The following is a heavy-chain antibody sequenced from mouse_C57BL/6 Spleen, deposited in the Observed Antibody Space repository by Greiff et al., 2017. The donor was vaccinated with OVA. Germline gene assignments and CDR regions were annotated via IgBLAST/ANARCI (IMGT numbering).Heavy chain of an antibody. CDR2: IDPETGGT. D-gene: IGHD2-1*01. CDR1: GYTFTDYE. Sequence: VQLQQSGAELVRPGASVTLSCKASGYTFTDYEMHWVKQTPVHGLEWIGAIDPETGGTAYNQKFKGKAILTADKSSSTAYMELRSLTSEDSAVYYCTRMGYGNYVHYFDYWGQGTTLTVSS. J-gene: IGHJ2*01. CDR3: TRMGYGNYVHYFDY. V-gene: IGHV1-15*01.